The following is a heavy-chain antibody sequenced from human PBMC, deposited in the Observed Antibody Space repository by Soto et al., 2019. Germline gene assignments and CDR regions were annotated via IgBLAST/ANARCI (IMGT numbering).Heavy chain of an antibody. CDR1: GYTFTSYG. D-gene: IGHD2-15*01. CDR2: ISAYNGNT. J-gene: IGHJ6*02. CDR3: AREPLGYCSAGSCYDSGNLYYGMDV. Sequence: QVQLVQSGAEVKKPGDSVKVSCKASGYTFTSYGISWVRQAPGQGLEWMGWISAYNGNTNYAQKLQGRVTMTTDTSTSTAYMELRSLRSDDTAVDYCAREPLGYCSAGSCYDSGNLYYGMDVWGQGTTVTVSS. V-gene: IGHV1-18*01.